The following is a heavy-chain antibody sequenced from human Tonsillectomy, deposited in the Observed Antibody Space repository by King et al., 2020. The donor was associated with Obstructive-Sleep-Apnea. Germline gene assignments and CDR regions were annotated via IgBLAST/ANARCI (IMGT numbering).Heavy chain of an antibody. J-gene: IGHJ4*02. CDR3: AKAGYSSSWPSSD. V-gene: IGHV3-23*04. CDR2: IRCSGGST. Sequence: VQLVESGGGLVQPGGSLRLSCAASGCTFSSYAMSWVRQAPGKGLEWGSAIRCSGGSTYYADSVKGRFTISRDNSKNTLYLQMNSLRAEDTAVYYCAKAGYSSSWPSSDWGQGTLVTVSS. D-gene: IGHD6-13*01. CDR1: GCTFSSYA.